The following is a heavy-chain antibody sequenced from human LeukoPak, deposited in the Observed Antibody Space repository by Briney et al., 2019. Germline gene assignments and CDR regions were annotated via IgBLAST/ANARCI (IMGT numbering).Heavy chain of an antibody. CDR1: GFTFSDYW. CDR2: VNRDGSST. D-gene: IGHD6-13*01. V-gene: IGHV3-74*01. Sequence: GGPLRLSCAASGFTFSDYWMHWVRQAPGKGLVWVSRVNRDGSSTSYADSVKGRFTISRDNAKNTLSPQMNSLRAEDTAVYYCARDRSISAAGDTYWGQGTLVTVSS. CDR3: ARDRSISAAGDTY. J-gene: IGHJ4*02.